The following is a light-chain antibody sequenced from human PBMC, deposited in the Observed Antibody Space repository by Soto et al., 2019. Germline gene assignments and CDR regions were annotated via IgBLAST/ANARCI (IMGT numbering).Light chain of an antibody. J-gene: IGKJ5*01. Sequence: EVVLTQSPDTLSLSPGDRATLSCRASQIVDTVFLAWYQQRPGQSPRLLIYGASARATGIPDRFSGSGSGTDFTLTISRLEPEDFAVYYCQQYGSALVTFGQGTRLEIK. CDR2: GAS. V-gene: IGKV3-20*01. CDR1: QIVDTVF. CDR3: QQYGSALVT.